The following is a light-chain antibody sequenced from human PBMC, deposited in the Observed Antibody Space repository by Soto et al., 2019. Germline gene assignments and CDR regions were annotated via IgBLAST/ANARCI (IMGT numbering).Light chain of an antibody. J-gene: IGLJ3*02. CDR3: AAWDDSLSGPV. Sequence: QAVVTQPPSASGTPGQRVTISCSGSSSNIGTNFLYWYQQLPGTAPKLLIYRNNQRPSGVPDRFSGSKSGTSASLAISGLRSEDEGDYYCAAWDDSLSGPVFGGGTKLTVL. CDR2: RNN. V-gene: IGLV1-47*01. CDR1: SSNIGTNF.